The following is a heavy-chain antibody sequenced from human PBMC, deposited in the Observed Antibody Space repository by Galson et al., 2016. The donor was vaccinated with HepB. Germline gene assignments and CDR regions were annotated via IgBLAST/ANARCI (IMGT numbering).Heavy chain of an antibody. CDR2: ISGTGDNT. CDR3: AKSQPGYSSGWYTLPIDAFDI. CDR1: GFTFSSYA. J-gene: IGHJ3*02. V-gene: IGHV3-23*01. D-gene: IGHD6-19*01. Sequence: SLRLSCAASGFTFSSYAMSWVRQAPGQGLEWVSTISGTGDNTYYADSVKGRFTISRDNSTNTLYLQMNSLRAEDTAVCYCAKSQPGYSSGWYTLPIDAFDIWGQGTMVTVSS.